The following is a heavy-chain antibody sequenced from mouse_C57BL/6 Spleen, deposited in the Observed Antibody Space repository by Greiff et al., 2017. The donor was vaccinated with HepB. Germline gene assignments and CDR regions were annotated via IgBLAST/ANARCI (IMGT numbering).Heavy chain of an antibody. J-gene: IGHJ2*01. CDR2: ISDGGSYT. CDR1: GFTFSSYA. V-gene: IGHV5-4*01. Sequence: DVHLVESGGGLVKPGGSLKLSCAASGFTFSSYAMSWVRQTPEKRLEWVATISDGGSYTYYPDNVKGRFTISRDNAKNNLYLQMSHLKSEDTAMYYCARGGTGTVDYWGQGTTLTVSS. D-gene: IGHD4-1*01. CDR3: ARGGTGTVDY.